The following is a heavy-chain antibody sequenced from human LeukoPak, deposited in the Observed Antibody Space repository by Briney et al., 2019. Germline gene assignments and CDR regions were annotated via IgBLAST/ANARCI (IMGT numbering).Heavy chain of an antibody. D-gene: IGHD4-23*01. Sequence: GGSLRLSCAASGLTFSSYAMHWVRQAPGKGLEWVAVISYDGSNKYYADSVKGRFTISRDNSKNTLYLQMNSLRAEDTAVYYCARELYGGNDYWGQGTLVTVSS. V-gene: IGHV3-30-3*01. CDR2: ISYDGSNK. CDR3: ARELYGGNDY. J-gene: IGHJ4*02. CDR1: GLTFSSYA.